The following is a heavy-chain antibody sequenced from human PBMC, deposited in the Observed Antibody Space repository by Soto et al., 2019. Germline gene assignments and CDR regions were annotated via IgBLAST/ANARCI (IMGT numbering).Heavy chain of an antibody. Sequence: QVQLVQSGAEVKKPGASVKVSCKASGYIFTSYAMHWVRQAPGQRLEWMGWINAGNGNTKYSQKFQGRVTITRDTSASTAYMELSSLRSEDTAVYYCARDFPHCTNGVCYPFKTNYFDYWGQGTLVTVSS. CDR2: INAGNGNT. CDR3: ARDFPHCTNGVCYPFKTNYFDY. J-gene: IGHJ4*02. CDR1: GYIFTSYA. D-gene: IGHD2-8*01. V-gene: IGHV1-3*01.